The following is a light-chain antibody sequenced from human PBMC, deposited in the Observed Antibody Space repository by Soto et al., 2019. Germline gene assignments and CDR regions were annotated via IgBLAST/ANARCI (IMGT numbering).Light chain of an antibody. CDR3: SSYTTSSTRV. V-gene: IGLV2-14*03. CDR1: SSDVGAYDF. J-gene: IGLJ1*01. Sequence: QSALTQPASVSGSPGQSIAISCTGTSSDVGAYDFVSWYQQHPDKAPKLMIYEVSHRPSGVSYRFSGSKSVNTATLTISGLQAEDEADYYCSSYTTSSTRVFGTGTKATV. CDR2: EVS.